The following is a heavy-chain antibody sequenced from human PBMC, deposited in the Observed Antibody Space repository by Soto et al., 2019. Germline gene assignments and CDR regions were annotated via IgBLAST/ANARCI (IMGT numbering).Heavy chain of an antibody. J-gene: IGHJ4*02. CDR1: GFTFSDAW. V-gene: IGHV3-15*01. CDR3: RTQWLD. CDR2: IKKKTDGGTT. D-gene: IGHD6-19*01. Sequence: EVQLVESGGGLVKPGGSLRLSCAASGFTFSDAWMSWVRQAPGQGLEWVGLIKKKTDGGTTDYAAPVKGRFTISRADSKNTLYLQMSSLKTDDTAVYYCRTQWLDWGQGTLVTVSS.